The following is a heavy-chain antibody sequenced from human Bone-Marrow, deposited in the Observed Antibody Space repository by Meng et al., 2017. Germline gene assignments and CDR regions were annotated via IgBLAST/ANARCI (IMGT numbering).Heavy chain of an antibody. Sequence: QVDMVQSGAEVKKPGASVKVSCKASGYTFTSYYMHLVRQAPGQGLEWMGIINPSGGSTSYAQKFQGRVTMTRDTSTSTVYMELSSLRSEDTAVYYCARDQAKMEGFDYWGQGTLVTVSS. CDR1: GYTFTSYY. CDR3: ARDQAKMEGFDY. V-gene: IGHV1-46*01. CDR2: INPSGGST. J-gene: IGHJ4*02. D-gene: IGHD5-24*01.